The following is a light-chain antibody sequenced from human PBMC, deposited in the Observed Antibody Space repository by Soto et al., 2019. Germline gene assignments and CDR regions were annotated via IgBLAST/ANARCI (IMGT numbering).Light chain of an antibody. CDR2: RNN. Sequence: QSVLTQPPSASGTPGQGVTISCSGSTSNIGSNYVYWYQQFPGTAPKLLIYRNNQRPSGVPDRFSGSKSGTSASLAISGLRSDDEADYFCATWDDSLNGFYVFGTGTKV. J-gene: IGLJ1*01. V-gene: IGLV1-47*01. CDR3: ATWDDSLNGFYV. CDR1: TSNIGSNY.